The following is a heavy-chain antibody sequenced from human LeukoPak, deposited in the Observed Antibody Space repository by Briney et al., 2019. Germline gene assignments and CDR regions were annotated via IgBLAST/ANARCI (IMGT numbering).Heavy chain of an antibody. CDR1: GGTFSSYA. CDR2: IIPILGIA. J-gene: IGHJ4*02. CDR3: ARDLPPYYFDY. Sequence: SVKVSCKASGGTFSSYAISWVRQAPGQGLEWMGRIIPILGIANYAQKFQGRVTITADKSTSTAYMDLSSLRSEDTAVYCCARDLPPYYFDYWGQGTLVTVSS. V-gene: IGHV1-69*04.